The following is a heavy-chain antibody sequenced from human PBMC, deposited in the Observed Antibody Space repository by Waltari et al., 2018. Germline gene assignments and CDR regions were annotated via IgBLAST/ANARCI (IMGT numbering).Heavy chain of an antibody. J-gene: IGHJ4*02. CDR2: IIPILGIA. D-gene: IGHD3-10*01. Sequence: QVQLVQSGAEVKKPGSSVKVSCKASGGTFSSYPISWVRQATGQGLEWMGRIIPILGIANYEQKFQGRVTITADKSTSTAYMELSSLRSEDTAVYYCARGLITRVRGVPGYFDYWGQGTLVTVSS. CDR1: GGTFSSYP. V-gene: IGHV1-69*02. CDR3: ARGLITRVRGVPGYFDY.